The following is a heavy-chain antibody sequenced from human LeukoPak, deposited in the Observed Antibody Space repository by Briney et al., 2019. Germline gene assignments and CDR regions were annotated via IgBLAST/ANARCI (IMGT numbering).Heavy chain of an antibody. Sequence: GGSLRLSCAGSGFTFSNSWMGWVRQAPGKGLEWVANVQHIGGETYYVDSVKGRFTVSRDNAKNSVYLQMNSLGADDTAVYYCATYSILNAREFRYWGQGTLVTVTS. J-gene: IGHJ1*01. CDR2: VQHIGGET. D-gene: IGHD4-11*01. CDR3: ATYSILNAREFRY. CDR1: GFTFSNSW. V-gene: IGHV3-7*01.